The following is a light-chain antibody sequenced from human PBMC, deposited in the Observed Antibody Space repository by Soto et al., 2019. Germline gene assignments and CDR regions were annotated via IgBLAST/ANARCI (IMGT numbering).Light chain of an antibody. CDR1: SSNIGAGYD. CDR3: QSYDRSLSGYV. CDR2: GNS. V-gene: IGLV1-40*01. J-gene: IGLJ1*01. Sequence: QSVLTQPPSVSGAPGQRVPISCTRSSSNIGAGYDVHWYQQLPGTAPKLLIYGNSNRPSGVPDRVSGAKSVTSASLAITGLQAEDEADYYCQSYDRSLSGYVFGTGTKLTVL.